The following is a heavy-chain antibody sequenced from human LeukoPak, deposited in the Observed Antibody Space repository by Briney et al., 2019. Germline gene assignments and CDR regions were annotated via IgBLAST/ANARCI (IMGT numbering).Heavy chain of an antibody. Sequence: PSETLSLTCTVSGGSIRSSSYYWGWIRRPPGKGLAWIGSIYYTGSTYYNPSLKSRVTISLDMSKNHFSLKLSSVTAADTAVYYCARVHYYDSSDYYDTSCFDYWGQGTLVTVSS. J-gene: IGHJ4*02. D-gene: IGHD3-22*01. V-gene: IGHV4-39*07. CDR3: ARVHYYDSSDYYDTSCFDY. CDR1: GGSIRSSSYY. CDR2: IYYTGST.